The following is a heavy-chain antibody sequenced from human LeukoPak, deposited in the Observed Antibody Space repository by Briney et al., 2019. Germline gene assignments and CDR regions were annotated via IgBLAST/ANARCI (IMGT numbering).Heavy chain of an antibody. CDR2: ISYDETNK. Sequence: PGGSLRLSCAASGFTFGSYAMTWVRRAPGKGLEWVAIISYDETNKYYTDSVKGRFTISRDNSKNTLYLQMNSLRVEDTAMYYCARGFFGTQPTYYMDVWGKGTTVTVSS. CDR3: ARGFFGTQPTYYMDV. D-gene: IGHD3-10*01. CDR1: GFTFGSYA. V-gene: IGHV3-30*03. J-gene: IGHJ6*03.